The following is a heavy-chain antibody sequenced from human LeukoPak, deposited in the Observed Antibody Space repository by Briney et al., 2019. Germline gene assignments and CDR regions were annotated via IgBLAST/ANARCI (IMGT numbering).Heavy chain of an antibody. D-gene: IGHD3-22*01. Sequence: GESLKISCKGSEYSFTNYWIGWVRQMPGKGLEWMGIIFPGDSDTRYSPSLQGQVSISADKSISTAYLQWSSLKASDTGMYYCAKADSSGYLDCWGQGTLVTVSS. CDR2: IFPGDSDT. J-gene: IGHJ4*02. CDR3: AKADSSGYLDC. CDR1: EYSFTNYW. V-gene: IGHV5-51*01.